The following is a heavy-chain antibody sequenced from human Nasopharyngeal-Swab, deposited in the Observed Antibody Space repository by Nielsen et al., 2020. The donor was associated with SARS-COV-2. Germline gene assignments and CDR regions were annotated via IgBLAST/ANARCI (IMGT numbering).Heavy chain of an antibody. Sequence: ASVKVSCKASGYTFTSYGISWVRQAPGQGLEWMGWISAYNGNTNYAQKLQGRVTMTTDTSTSTAYMALRSLRSDDTAVYYCARGGGGYCSSTSCVGGDYWDQGTLVTVSS. CDR2: ISAYNGNT. D-gene: IGHD2-2*01. CDR1: GYTFTSYG. J-gene: IGHJ4*02. V-gene: IGHV1-18*01. CDR3: ARGGGGYCSSTSCVGGDY.